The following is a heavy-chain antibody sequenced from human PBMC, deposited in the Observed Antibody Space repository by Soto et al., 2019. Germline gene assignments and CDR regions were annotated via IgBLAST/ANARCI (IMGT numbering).Heavy chain of an antibody. D-gene: IGHD3-22*01. CDR2: ISGSGGST. Sequence: PGGSLRLSCAASGFTFSSYAMSWVRQAPGKGLEWVSAISGSGGSTYYADSVKGRFTISRDNSKNTLYLQMNSLRAEDTAVYYCVKTYDSSGSLGAFDIWGQGTMVTVSS. J-gene: IGHJ3*02. CDR3: VKTYDSSGSLGAFDI. V-gene: IGHV3-23*01. CDR1: GFTFSSYA.